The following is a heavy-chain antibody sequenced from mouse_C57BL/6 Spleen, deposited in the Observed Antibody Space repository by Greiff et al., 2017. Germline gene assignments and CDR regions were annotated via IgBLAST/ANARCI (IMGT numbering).Heavy chain of an antibody. CDR2: ISNGGGST. D-gene: IGHD1-1*01. Sequence: EVKVVESGGGLVQPGGSLKLSCAASGFTFSDYYMYWVRQTPEKRLEWVAYISNGGGSTYYPDTVKGRFTISRDNAKNTLYLQMSRLKSEDTAMYYCARRILRYYAMDYWGQGTSVTVSS. J-gene: IGHJ4*01. V-gene: IGHV5-12*01. CDR3: ARRILRYYAMDY. CDR1: GFTFSDYY.